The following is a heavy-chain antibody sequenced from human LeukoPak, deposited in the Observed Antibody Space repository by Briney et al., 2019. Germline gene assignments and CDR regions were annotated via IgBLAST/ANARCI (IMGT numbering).Heavy chain of an antibody. V-gene: IGHV3-43D*04. J-gene: IGHJ4*02. Sequence: AGGSLRLSCAASGFTFDDYAMHWVRQAPGKGLEWVSLISWDGGSTYYADSVKGRFTISRDNSKNSLYLQMNSLRAEDPALYYCAKDITIFGVVPCFDYWGQGTLVTVSS. D-gene: IGHD3-3*01. CDR3: AKDITIFGVVPCFDY. CDR1: GFTFDDYA. CDR2: ISWDGGST.